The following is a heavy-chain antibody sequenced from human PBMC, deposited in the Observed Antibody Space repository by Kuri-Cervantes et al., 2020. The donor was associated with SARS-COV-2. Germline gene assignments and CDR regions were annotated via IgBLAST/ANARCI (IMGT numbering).Heavy chain of an antibody. CDR1: GYTFTGYY. D-gene: IGHD3/OR15-3a*01. J-gene: IGHJ6*03. CDR2: ISAYNGNT. Sequence: ASVKVSCKASGYTFTGYYMHWVRQAPGQGLEWMGWISAYNGNTNYAQKLQGRVTMTTDTSTSTAYMELRSLRSDDTAVYYCARAAVDSLYYYYYMDVWGKGTTVTVSS. V-gene: IGHV1-18*04. CDR3: ARAAVDSLYYYYYMDV.